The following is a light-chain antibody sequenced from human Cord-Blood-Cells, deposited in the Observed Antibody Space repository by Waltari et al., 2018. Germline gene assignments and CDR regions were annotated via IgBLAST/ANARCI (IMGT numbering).Light chain of an antibody. Sequence: SSELTQDPAVSVALGQPVRITSKGDGLRCHYASWYQQKPGQAPVLVIYGKKNRPTGIPDRFSGSSSGNTASLTITGAQAEDEADYYCNSRDSSGNLYVFGTGTKVTVL. CDR2: GKK. V-gene: IGLV3-19*01. CDR1: GLRCHY. J-gene: IGLJ1*01. CDR3: NSRDSSGNLYV.